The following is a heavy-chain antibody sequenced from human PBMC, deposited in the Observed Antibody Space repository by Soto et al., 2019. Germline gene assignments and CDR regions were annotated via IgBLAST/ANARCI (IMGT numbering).Heavy chain of an antibody. D-gene: IGHD3-10*01. CDR1: GFTFSSYG. V-gene: IGHV3-33*01. J-gene: IGHJ4*02. Sequence: QVQLVESGGGVVQPGRSLRLSCAASGFTFSSYGMHWVRPAPGKGLEWVAVIWYDGSNKYYAAYVKGRFTISRDNSENTLYLHLNCLRAAYTAVSYCARGYGSGSYSLDYGGQGTLVTVSS. CDR3: ARGYGSGSYSLDY. CDR2: IWYDGSNK.